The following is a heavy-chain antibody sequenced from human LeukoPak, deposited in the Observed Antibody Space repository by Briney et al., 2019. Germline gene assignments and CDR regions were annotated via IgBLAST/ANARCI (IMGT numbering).Heavy chain of an antibody. CDR1: GFTFSTYA. Sequence: PGGSLRLSCVASGFTFSTYAMSWVRQAPGKGLEWVSAISGSDDSTYYADSVKGRFTTSRDNSKNTLYLQMNSLRAEDTAVYHCAKNRGGSCYSCLDYWGQGTLVTVSS. D-gene: IGHD2-15*01. J-gene: IGHJ4*02. CDR2: ISGSDDST. V-gene: IGHV3-23*01. CDR3: AKNRGGSCYSCLDY.